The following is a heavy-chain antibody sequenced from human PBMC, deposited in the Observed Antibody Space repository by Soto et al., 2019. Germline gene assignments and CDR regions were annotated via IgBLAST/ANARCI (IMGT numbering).Heavy chain of an antibody. V-gene: IGHV3-73*02. CDR3: TRLGDGYNFGY. D-gene: IGHD5-12*01. CDR1: GFTFSGSA. CDR2: IRSKANSYAT. Sequence: EVQLVESGGGLVQPGGSLKLSCAASGFTFSGSAMHWVRQASGKGLEWVGRIRSKANSYATAYAASVKGRFTISRDDSKNTAYLQMNSLNTEDTAVYYCTRLGDGYNFGYWGQGTLVTVSS. J-gene: IGHJ4*02.